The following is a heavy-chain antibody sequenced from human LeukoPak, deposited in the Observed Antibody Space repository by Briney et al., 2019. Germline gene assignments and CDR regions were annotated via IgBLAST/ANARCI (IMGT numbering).Heavy chain of an antibody. CDR3: AKQAAAGGVFDY. CDR1: GFTFSSYS. D-gene: IGHD6-13*01. Sequence: PGGSLRLSCAASGFTFSSYSMNRVRQAPGKGPEWVSYISSSSSTIYYADSVKGRFTISRDNAKNTLYLQMNSLRAEDTAVYYCAKQAAAGGVFDYWGQGTLVTVSS. V-gene: IGHV3-48*01. CDR2: ISSSSSTI. J-gene: IGHJ4*02.